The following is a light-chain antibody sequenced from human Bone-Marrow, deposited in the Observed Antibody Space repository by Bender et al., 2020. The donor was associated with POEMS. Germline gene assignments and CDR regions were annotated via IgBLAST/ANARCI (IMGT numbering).Light chain of an antibody. CDR2: EGS. J-gene: IGLJ1*01. Sequence: QSALTQPASVSGSPGQSLTISCTGTSSDVGSYNLDSWYQQHAGKAPKLMLYEGSKRPSGVSDRFSGSKSGNTASLTISGLQPADEADYYCNSYTSSNTYVFGTGTKVTVL. CDR1: SSDVGSYNL. V-gene: IGLV2-14*02. CDR3: NSYTSSNTYV.